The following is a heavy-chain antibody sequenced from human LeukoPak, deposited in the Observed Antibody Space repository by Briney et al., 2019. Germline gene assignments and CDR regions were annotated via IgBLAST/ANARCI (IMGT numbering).Heavy chain of an antibody. J-gene: IGHJ4*02. D-gene: IGHD6-13*01. CDR1: GGTFSSYA. V-gene: IGHV1-69*13. CDR3: AREGSRIAAAAH. Sequence: SVKVSCKASGGTFSSYAISWVRQAPGQGLEWMGGIIPIFGTANYAQKFQGRVTITADESTSTAYMELSSLRSEDTAVYYCAREGSRIAAAAHWGQGTLVTVSS. CDR2: IIPIFGTA.